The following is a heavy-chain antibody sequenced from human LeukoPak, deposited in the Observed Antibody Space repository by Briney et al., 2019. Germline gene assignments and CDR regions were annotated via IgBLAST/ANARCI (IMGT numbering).Heavy chain of an antibody. D-gene: IGHD3-10*01. Sequence: APVKVSCKASGYTFTSYGISWVRQAPGQGLEWMGIINPSGGSTSYAQKFQGRVTMTRDTSTSTVYMELSSLRSEDTAVYYCARVWDYGSGELGPFDPWGQGTLVTVSS. V-gene: IGHV1-46*01. J-gene: IGHJ5*02. CDR1: GYTFTSYG. CDR3: ARVWDYGSGELGPFDP. CDR2: INPSGGST.